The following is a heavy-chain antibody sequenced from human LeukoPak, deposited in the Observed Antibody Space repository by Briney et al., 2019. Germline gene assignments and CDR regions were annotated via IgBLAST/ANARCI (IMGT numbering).Heavy chain of an antibody. D-gene: IGHD3-10*01. Sequence: PGGSLRLSCAASGFTFRNYNMNWVRQAPGKGLEWVSSINSSSGYIYYADSVKGRFTISRDNAKNSLYLQMNSLRVEDTAVYYCARDATMVPLYYYYYMDVWGKGTTVTVSS. J-gene: IGHJ6*03. CDR2: INSSSGYI. CDR1: GFTFRNYN. CDR3: ARDATMVPLYYYYYMDV. V-gene: IGHV3-21*01.